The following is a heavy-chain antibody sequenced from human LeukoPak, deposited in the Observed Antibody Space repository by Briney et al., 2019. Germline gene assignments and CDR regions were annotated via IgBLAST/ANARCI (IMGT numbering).Heavy chain of an antibody. CDR3: AREYEGAYDIFDY. CDR1: GGSISSGSYY. CDR2: IYTSGST. Sequence: SETLSLTCTVSGGSISSGSYYWSWIRQPAGKGLEWIGRIYTSGSTNYNPSLKSRVTISVDTSKNQFSLKLSSVTAADTAVYYCAREYEGAYDIFDYWGQGTLVTVSS. V-gene: IGHV4-61*02. D-gene: IGHD3-9*01. J-gene: IGHJ4*02.